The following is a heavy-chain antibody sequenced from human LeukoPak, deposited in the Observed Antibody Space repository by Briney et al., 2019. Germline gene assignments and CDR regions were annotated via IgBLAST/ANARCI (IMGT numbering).Heavy chain of an antibody. D-gene: IGHD3-10*01. CDR3: ARATYYYGSGSYYTAYYYYYMDV. Sequence: GASVKVSCKASGYTFTGYYMHWVRQAPGQGLEWMGWINPNSGGTNYAQKFQGRVTMTRETSISTAYMELSRLRSDDTAVYYCARATYYYGSGSYYTAYYYYYMDVWGKGTTVTVSS. CDR1: GYTFTGYY. CDR2: INPNSGGT. J-gene: IGHJ6*03. V-gene: IGHV1-2*02.